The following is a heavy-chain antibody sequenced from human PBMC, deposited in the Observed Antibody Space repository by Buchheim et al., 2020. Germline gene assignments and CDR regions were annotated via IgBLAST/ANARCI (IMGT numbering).Heavy chain of an antibody. D-gene: IGHD1-26*01. CDR2: VFYTGRT. V-gene: IGHV4-39*01. Sequence: QLQLQESGPGLVKPSETLALTCHVSGGSISSSDHYWGWIRQSPGKGLEWIASVFYTGRTYENPSLERGVTISVDRSKNLFSLKLSSVTASDTALYYCARNEVVGGSLVDMWGQGT. CDR1: GGSISSSDHY. J-gene: IGHJ4*02. CDR3: ARNEVVGGSLVDM.